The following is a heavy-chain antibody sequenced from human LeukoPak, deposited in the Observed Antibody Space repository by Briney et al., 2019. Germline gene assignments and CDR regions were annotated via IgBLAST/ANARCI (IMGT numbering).Heavy chain of an antibody. CDR2: INPNSGDT. D-gene: IGHD2-2*01. V-gene: IGHV1-2*06. CDR1: GYTFTGYH. Sequence: ASVKVSFKASGYTFTGYHMHWVRQAPGQGLEWMGRINPNSGDTNYAQKFQGRVTMTRDTSISTAYMELSRLRSDDTAVYYCARDYCSSTSCLFDYWGRGALVTVSS. CDR3: ARDYCSSTSCLFDY. J-gene: IGHJ4*02.